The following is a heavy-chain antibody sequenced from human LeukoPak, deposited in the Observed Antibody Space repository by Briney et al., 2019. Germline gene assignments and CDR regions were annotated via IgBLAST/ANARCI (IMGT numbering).Heavy chain of an antibody. CDR1: GFTFSSYA. CDR3: AKVRDIVATIPPYFDY. D-gene: IGHD5-12*01. Sequence: GGSLRLSCAASGFTFSSYAMRWVRQAPGKWLEWVSSISGSGGSTYYADSVKGRFTIYRDISKHTLSLQINSRRAEHTAVYHCAKVRDIVATIPPYFDYWGQGTLVTVSS. J-gene: IGHJ4*02. CDR2: ISGSGGST. V-gene: IGHV3-23*01.